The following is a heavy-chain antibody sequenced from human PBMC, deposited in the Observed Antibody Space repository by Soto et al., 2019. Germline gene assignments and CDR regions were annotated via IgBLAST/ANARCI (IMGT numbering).Heavy chain of an antibody. D-gene: IGHD3-3*01. Sequence: SETLSLTCTVSGGSISSSSYYWGWIRQPPGKGLEWIGSIYYSGSTYYNPSLKSRVTISVDTSKNQFSLKLSSVTAADTAAYYCARLGVLRFLEWSSSYYYYYGMDVWGQGTTVTVSS. CDR3: ARLGVLRFLEWSSSYYYYYGMDV. J-gene: IGHJ6*02. CDR2: IYYSGST. CDR1: GGSISSSSYY. V-gene: IGHV4-39*01.